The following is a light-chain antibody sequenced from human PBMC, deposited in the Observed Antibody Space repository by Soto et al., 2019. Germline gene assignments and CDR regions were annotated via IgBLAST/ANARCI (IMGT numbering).Light chain of an antibody. V-gene: IGKV1-13*02. CDR1: QGISSA. CDR2: DAS. J-gene: IGKJ4*01. CDR3: QQFNSYPLT. Sequence: AIQLTQSPSSLSASVGDRVTITCRASQGISSALAGYQQKPGKAPKLLIYDASSLESGVPSRFSGSGSGTDFTLTISSLQPEDFSTSYCQQFNSYPLTFGGGTKVEIK.